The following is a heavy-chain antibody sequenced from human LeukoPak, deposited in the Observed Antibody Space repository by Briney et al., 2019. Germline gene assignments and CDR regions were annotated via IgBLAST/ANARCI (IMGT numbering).Heavy chain of an antibody. J-gene: IGHJ4*02. V-gene: IGHV4-59*08. Sequence: SETLSLTCTVSGGSISSYYWSWIRQPPGKGLEWIGYIYYSGSTNYNPSLKSRVTISVDTSKNQFSLKLSSVTAADTAMYYCASSSWYSGDYWGQGTLVTVSS. CDR1: GGSISSYY. CDR2: IYYSGST. CDR3: ASSSWYSGDY. D-gene: IGHD6-13*01.